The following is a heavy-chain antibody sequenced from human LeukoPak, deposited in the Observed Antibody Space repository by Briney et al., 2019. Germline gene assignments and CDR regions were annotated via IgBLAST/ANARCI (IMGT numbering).Heavy chain of an antibody. CDR2: IYYSGST. CDR3: ARGIVGARVRAFDI. J-gene: IGHJ3*02. D-gene: IGHD1-26*01. V-gene: IGHV4-30-4*01. Sequence: SQTLSRTCTVSGGSISSGDYYWSWIRQPPGKGLEWIGYIYYSGSTYYNPSLKSRVTISVDTSKNQFSLKLSSVTAADTAVYYCARGIVGARVRAFDIWGQGTMVTVSS. CDR1: GGSISSGDYY.